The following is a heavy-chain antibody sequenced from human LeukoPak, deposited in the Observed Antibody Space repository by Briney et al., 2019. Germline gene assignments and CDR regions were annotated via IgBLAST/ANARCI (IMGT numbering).Heavy chain of an antibody. CDR3: ARGGSSPRGADV. V-gene: IGHV3-21*04. D-gene: IGHD2-2*01. J-gene: IGHJ6*02. CDR1: GFTFSSYS. CDR2: IGISSSHI. Sequence: PGRSLRLSCAASGFTFSSYSMNWVRQAPGKGLEWVSSIGISSSHIYYADSLKGRFTISRDNAKNSLYLQMNSLRAEDTAVYYCARGGSSPRGADVWGQGTTVTVSS.